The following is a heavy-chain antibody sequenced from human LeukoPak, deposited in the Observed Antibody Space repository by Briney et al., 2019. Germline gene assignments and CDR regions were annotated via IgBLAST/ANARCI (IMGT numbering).Heavy chain of an antibody. CDR2: ISSSSSYI. CDR3: ATSPRFYYGDYVADAFDI. J-gene: IGHJ3*02. V-gene: IGHV3-21*05. D-gene: IGHD4-17*01. Sequence: GGSLRLSCAASGFTFSSYWMSWVRQAPGKGLEWVSYISSSSSYIYYADSVKGRFTISRDNAKNSLYLQMNSLRAEDMAVYYCATSPRFYYGDYVADAFDIWGQGTMVTVSS. CDR1: GFTFSSYW.